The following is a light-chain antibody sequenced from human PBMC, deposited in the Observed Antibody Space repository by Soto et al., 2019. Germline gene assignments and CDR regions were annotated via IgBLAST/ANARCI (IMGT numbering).Light chain of an antibody. Sequence: VLTQPPSVSAAPGQRVAISCSGTFSNIGTNYVSWYQVLPGSAPKLLIYENDKRPSEIFARFSASKSGTSASLAITGLQAGDEGDYYCATRDSSLNAGVFGGGTKLTVL. CDR1: FSNIGTNY. V-gene: IGLV1-51*01. J-gene: IGLJ3*02. CDR3: ATRDSSLNAGV. CDR2: END.